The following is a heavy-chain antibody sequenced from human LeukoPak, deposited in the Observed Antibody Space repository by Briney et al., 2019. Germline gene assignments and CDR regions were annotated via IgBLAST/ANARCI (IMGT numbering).Heavy chain of an antibody. J-gene: IGHJ6*03. V-gene: IGHV3-21*01. CDR2: ITSSSSYI. CDR1: GFTFSSYS. CDR3: AASGYDYDYYYYMDV. Sequence: GGSLRLSCAGSGFTFSSYSMNWVRQAPGKGLEWVSSITSSSSYIYYADSVKGRFTISRDNAKKSVYLQMNSLRAEDTAVYYCAASGYDYDYYYYMDVWGKGTTVTISS. D-gene: IGHD5-12*01.